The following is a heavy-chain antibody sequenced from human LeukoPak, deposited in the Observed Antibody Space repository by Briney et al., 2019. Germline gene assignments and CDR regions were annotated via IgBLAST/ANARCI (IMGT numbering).Heavy chain of an antibody. J-gene: IGHJ5*02. V-gene: IGHV1-8*01. CDR1: GYTFTSYD. D-gene: IGHD4-17*01. CDR3: ARGPPYDYGDNWFDP. Sequence: GASVKVSCKASGYTFTSYDINWVRQATGQGLEWMGWMNPNSGNTGYAQKFQGRVTMTRNTSISTAYMELSSLRSEDTAVYYCARGPPYDYGDNWFDPWGQGTLVTVSP. CDR2: MNPNSGNT.